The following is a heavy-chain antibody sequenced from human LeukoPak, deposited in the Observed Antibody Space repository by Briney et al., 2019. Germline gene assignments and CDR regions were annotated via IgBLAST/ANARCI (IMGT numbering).Heavy chain of an antibody. J-gene: IGHJ3*02. D-gene: IGHD5-18*01. CDR3: ARHLSSYGYAFDI. CDR2: IYYSGST. V-gene: IGHV4-59*08. Sequence: SETLSLTCTVSGGSISSYYWSWIRQPPGKGLEWIGYIYYSGSTNYNPSLKCRVTISVDTSKNQFSLKLSSVTAADTAVYYCARHLSSYGYAFDIWGQGTMVTVSS. CDR1: GGSISSYY.